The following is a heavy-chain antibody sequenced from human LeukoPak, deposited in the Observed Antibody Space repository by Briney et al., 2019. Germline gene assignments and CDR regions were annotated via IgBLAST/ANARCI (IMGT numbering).Heavy chain of an antibody. D-gene: IGHD2-2*01. CDR1: GGSISSYY. V-gene: IGHV4-59*08. J-gene: IGHJ6*02. Sequence: SETLSLTCTVSGGSISSYYWSWIRQPPGKGLEWIGYIYYGGSTNYNPSLESRVTISVDTSKNQFSLKLSSVTAADTAVYYCARWVIVVVPAAKLLDVWGQGTTVTVSS. CDR3: ARWVIVVVPAAKLLDV. CDR2: IYYGGST.